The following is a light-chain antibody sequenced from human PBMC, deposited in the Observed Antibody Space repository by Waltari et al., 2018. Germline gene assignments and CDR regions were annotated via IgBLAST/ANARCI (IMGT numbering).Light chain of an antibody. J-gene: IGKJ4*01. CDR1: PSVGNF. Sequence: ELVLTQSPATLYLSPGERATLSCRASPSVGNFFAWYRQQPGQPPSLVIYDASHRATDTPARFSGSGSGTDFTLTISTLEPEDFAFYYCQQRGNWTPLTFGGGTEVVIK. CDR3: QQRGNWTPLT. CDR2: DAS. V-gene: IGKV3-11*01.